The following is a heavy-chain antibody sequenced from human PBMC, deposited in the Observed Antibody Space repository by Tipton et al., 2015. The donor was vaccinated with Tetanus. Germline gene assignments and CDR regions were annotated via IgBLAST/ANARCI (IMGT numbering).Heavy chain of an antibody. D-gene: IGHD3-9*01. CDR1: GGSVTSGYYY. V-gene: IGHV4-61*01. Sequence: TLSLTCSVSGGSVTSGYYYWSWIRQPPGKGPEWIGFIFYNGSTYFNPSLKSRVAISVDTSKIQFSPRLTSVTAADTAVYYCARARSASTGLEKGFDTWGQGTLVTVSS. J-gene: IGHJ5*02. CDR2: IFYNGST. CDR3: ARARSASTGLEKGFDT.